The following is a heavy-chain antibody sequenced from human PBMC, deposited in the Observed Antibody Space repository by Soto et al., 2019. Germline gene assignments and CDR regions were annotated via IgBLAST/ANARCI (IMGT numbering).Heavy chain of an antibody. J-gene: IGHJ6*02. CDR1: GGTFSSYA. CDR3: ARDVAPGVAATTYYYYGMDV. CDR2: IIPIFGTA. Sequence: SVQVSRKASGGTFSSYAISWVRQAPGQGLEWMGGIIPIFGTANYAQKFQGRVTITADESTSTAYMELSSLRSEDTAVYYCARDVAPGVAATTYYYYGMDVWGQGTTVTVSS. D-gene: IGHD2-15*01. V-gene: IGHV1-69*13.